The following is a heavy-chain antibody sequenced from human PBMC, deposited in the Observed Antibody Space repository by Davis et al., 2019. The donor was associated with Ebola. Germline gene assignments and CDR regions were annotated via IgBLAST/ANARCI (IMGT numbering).Heavy chain of an antibody. J-gene: IGHJ5*02. CDR3: ARRKGRLNWFDP. CDR2: IDPSDSYT. V-gene: IGHV5-10-1*01. Sequence: GESLKISCKGSGYSFTSYWISWVRQMPGKGLEWMGRIDPSDSYTNYRPSFQGHVTISADKSISTAYLQWSSLKASDTAMYYCARRKGRLNWFDPWGQGILVTVSS. D-gene: IGHD1-14*01. CDR1: GYSFTSYW.